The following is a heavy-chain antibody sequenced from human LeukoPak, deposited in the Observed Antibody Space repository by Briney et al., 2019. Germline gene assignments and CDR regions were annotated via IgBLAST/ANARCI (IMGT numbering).Heavy chain of an antibody. CDR3: ARGASDHGGNPGRYGMDV. Sequence: PGGSLRLSCAASGFXFSSYSINWVRQAPGKGLEWVSSISSGSTYIYYADSMKGRFTISRDNAKNSLYLQMNSLRAEDTAVYYCARGASDHGGNPGRYGMDVWGQGTTVTVSS. D-gene: IGHD4-23*01. CDR1: GFXFSSYS. J-gene: IGHJ6*02. CDR2: ISSGSTYI. V-gene: IGHV3-21*01.